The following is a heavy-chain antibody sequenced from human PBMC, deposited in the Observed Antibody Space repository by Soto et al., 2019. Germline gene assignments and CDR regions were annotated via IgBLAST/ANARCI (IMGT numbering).Heavy chain of an antibody. CDR2: IYYSGGT. V-gene: IGHV4-39*01. J-gene: IGHJ3*02. CDR3: ARLVRYYDYIWGSYRHYMGENDAFDI. Sequence: SETLSLTCTVSGGSISSSSYYWGWIRQPPGKGLEWIGSIYYSGGTYYKPSLKSRVTISVDTSKNQFSLKLSSVTAADTAVYYCARLVRYYDYIWGSYRHYMGENDAFDISCQGTMVTVSS. D-gene: IGHD3-16*02. CDR1: GGSISSSSYY.